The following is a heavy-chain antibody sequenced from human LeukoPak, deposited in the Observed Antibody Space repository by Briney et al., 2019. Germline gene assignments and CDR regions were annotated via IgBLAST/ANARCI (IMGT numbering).Heavy chain of an antibody. V-gene: IGHV4-38-2*02. D-gene: IGHD3-9*01. J-gene: IGHJ4*02. Sequence: PGGTLRLSCAASGFTFSTYAMSWIRQPPGKGLEWIGSIYYSGGTYYSPSLKSRVTISVDTSKNQFSLKLSSVTAADTAVYYCARDDILTGYQGLGFDYWGQGTLVTVSS. CDR1: GFTFSTYA. CDR2: IYYSGGT. CDR3: ARDDILTGYQGLGFDY.